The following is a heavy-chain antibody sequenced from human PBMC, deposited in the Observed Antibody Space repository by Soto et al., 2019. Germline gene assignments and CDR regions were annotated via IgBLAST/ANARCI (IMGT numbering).Heavy chain of an antibody. D-gene: IGHD4-4*01. Sequence: EVQLVESGGGLVQPGGSLRLSCAASGFTFSSFWMGWVRQAPGKGLEWVANIKQDGSEKYYVDSVKGRFTISRDNANNSLYLQMNSLRVEDTAVYYCASGSSVTTSDYWGLGTLVTVSS. V-gene: IGHV3-7*03. J-gene: IGHJ4*02. CDR3: ASGSSVTTSDY. CDR2: IKQDGSEK. CDR1: GFTFSSFW.